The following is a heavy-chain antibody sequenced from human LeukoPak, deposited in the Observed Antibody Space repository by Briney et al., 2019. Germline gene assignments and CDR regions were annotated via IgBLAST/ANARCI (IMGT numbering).Heavy chain of an antibody. V-gene: IGHV4-34*01. CDR1: GGSFSGYY. D-gene: IGHD1-26*01. CDR3: ARGVSSVGATREDYFDY. J-gene: IGHJ4*02. Sequence: SETLSLTCAVYGGSFSGYYWSWIRQPPGKGLEWIGEIIHSGSTNYNPSLKSRVTISVDTSKNQFSLKLSSVTAADTAVYYCARGVSSVGATREDYFDYWGQGTLVTVSS. CDR2: IIHSGST.